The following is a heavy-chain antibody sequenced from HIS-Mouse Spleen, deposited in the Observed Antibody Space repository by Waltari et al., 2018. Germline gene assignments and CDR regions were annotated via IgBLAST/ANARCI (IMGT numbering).Heavy chain of an antibody. D-gene: IGHD6-13*01. CDR1: GGSISRRSYY. Sequence: QLQLQESGPGLVQPSETLSLTCTVSGGSISRRSYYWCWIRQPPGKGLEWIGSIYYSGSTYYNPSLKSRVTISVDTSKNQFSLKLSSVTAADTAVYYCAREIPYSSSWYDWYFDLWGRGTLVTVSS. CDR3: AREIPYSSSWYDWYFDL. V-gene: IGHV4-39*07. CDR2: IYYSGST. J-gene: IGHJ2*01.